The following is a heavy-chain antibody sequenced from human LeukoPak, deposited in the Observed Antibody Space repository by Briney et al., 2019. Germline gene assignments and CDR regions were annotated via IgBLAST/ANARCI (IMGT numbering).Heavy chain of an antibody. Sequence: SVKVSCKASGGTFSSYAISWVRQAPGQGLEWMGRITPVFGIANYAQKFQGRVTITADKSTSTAYMELSSLRSEDTAVYYCARGRGYYDSSGYFDYWGQGTLVTVSS. CDR2: ITPVFGIA. CDR3: ARGRGYYDSSGYFDY. CDR1: GGTFSSYA. V-gene: IGHV1-69*04. D-gene: IGHD3-22*01. J-gene: IGHJ4*02.